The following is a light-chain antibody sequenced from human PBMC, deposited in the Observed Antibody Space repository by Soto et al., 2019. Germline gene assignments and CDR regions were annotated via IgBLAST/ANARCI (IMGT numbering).Light chain of an antibody. J-gene: IGLJ3*02. CDR3: NSYTSSSNLV. CDR2: DVS. V-gene: IGLV2-14*01. CDR1: SSDVGGYNY. Sequence: QSVLTQPASVSGSPGQSITISCTGTSSDVGGYNYVSWYQQHPGKAPKLLIYDVSTRPSVVSNRFSGSKSGNTASLTISGLQAEDEADYYCNSYTSSSNLVFGGGTKLTVL.